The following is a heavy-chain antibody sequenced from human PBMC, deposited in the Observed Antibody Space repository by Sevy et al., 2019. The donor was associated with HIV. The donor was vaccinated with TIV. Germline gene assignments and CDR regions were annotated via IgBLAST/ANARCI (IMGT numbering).Heavy chain of an antibody. CDR1: GFTFAGYA. D-gene: IGHD2-21*01. J-gene: IGHJ6*02. Sequence: GGSLRLSCSASGFTFAGYAMHWVRQVPGKGLEWVSGVSWNSRNIGYADSVKGRFTNSRDNANHFVYLEMNSLRPEDTALYYWASDSNRGCDGLNCDPDYYYFYGLDAWGQGTTVTVSS. CDR2: VSWNSRNI. CDR3: ASDSNRGCDGLNCDPDYYYFYGLDA. V-gene: IGHV3-9*01.